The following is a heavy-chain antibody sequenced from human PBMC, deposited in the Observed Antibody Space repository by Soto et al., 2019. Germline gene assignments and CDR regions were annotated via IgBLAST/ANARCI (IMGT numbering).Heavy chain of an antibody. D-gene: IGHD6-19*01. Sequence: ASVKVSCKASGYTFTSYGISWVRQAPGQRLEWMGWINAGNGNTKYSQKFQGRVTITRDTSASAAYMELSSLSSEDTAVYYCARAVAVAADFDYWGQGTLVTVS. V-gene: IGHV1-3*01. CDR1: GYTFTSYG. J-gene: IGHJ4*02. CDR2: INAGNGNT. CDR3: ARAVAVAADFDY.